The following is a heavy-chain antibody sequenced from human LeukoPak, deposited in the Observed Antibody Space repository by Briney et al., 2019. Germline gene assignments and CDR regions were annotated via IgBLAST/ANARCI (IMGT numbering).Heavy chain of an antibody. V-gene: IGHV3-23*01. CDR2: LSGSGANI. J-gene: IGHJ6*03. CDR3: ARSRYGSTSTNYYMDV. Sequence: GGSLRLSCAASGFTFNNYAMSWVRQAPGKGLEWVSGLSGSGANIYYADSVKGRFTISRDNSKNTLYLQMNYLRAEDTAVYYCARSRYGSTSTNYYMDVWGKGTTVTVSS. D-gene: IGHD2-2*01. CDR1: GFTFNNYA.